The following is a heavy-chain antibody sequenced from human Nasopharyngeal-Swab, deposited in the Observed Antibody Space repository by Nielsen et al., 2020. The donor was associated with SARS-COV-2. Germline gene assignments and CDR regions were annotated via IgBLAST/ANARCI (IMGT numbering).Heavy chain of an antibody. J-gene: IGHJ3*02. CDR3: AKDSIRYYYDASGAFDI. Sequence: VRQAPGKGLEWVSAIGGSGGSTYCADSVKGRFTISRDNSKNTLYLQMNSLRAEDTAVYYCAKDSIRYYYDASGAFDIWGQGTMVTVSS. V-gene: IGHV3-23*01. CDR2: IGGSGGST. D-gene: IGHD3-22*01.